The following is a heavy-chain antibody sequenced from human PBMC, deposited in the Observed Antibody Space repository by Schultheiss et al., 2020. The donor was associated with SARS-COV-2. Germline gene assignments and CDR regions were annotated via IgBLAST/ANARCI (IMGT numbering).Heavy chain of an antibody. V-gene: IGHV3-23*01. CDR1: GFTFDDYA. D-gene: IGHD2-2*01. CDR3: ARYAAAMMYMDV. Sequence: GGSLRLSCAASGFTFDDYAMHWVRQAPGKGLEWVSAISGSGGSTYYADSVKGRFTISRDNAKNALYLEMSSLRGEDTAVYYCARYAAAMMYMDVWGKGTTVTVSS. CDR2: ISGSGGST. J-gene: IGHJ6*03.